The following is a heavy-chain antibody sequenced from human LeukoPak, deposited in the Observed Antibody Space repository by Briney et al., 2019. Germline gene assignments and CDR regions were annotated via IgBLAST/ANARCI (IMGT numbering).Heavy chain of an antibody. V-gene: IGHV3-30*02. J-gene: IGHJ4*02. D-gene: IGHD5-18*01. CDR2: IRYDGSNK. Sequence: GGSLRLSCAASGFTFSSYGMHWVRQAPGKGLEWVAFIRYDGSNKYYADSVKGRFTISRDNSKNTLYLQMNGLRAEDTAVYYCARAQWIQLWTNFDYWGQGTLVTVSS. CDR1: GFTFSSYG. CDR3: ARAQWIQLWTNFDY.